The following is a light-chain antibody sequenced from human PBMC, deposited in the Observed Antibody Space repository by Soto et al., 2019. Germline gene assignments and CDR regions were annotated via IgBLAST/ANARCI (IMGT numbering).Light chain of an antibody. CDR1: QSISSW. Sequence: DIQMTQSPSTLSASVGDRVTITCRASQSISSWLAWYQQKPGKAPKLLISKASRLESGVPSRFSGSGSGTEFTLTISSLQPDDFATYYCHQYNSLYTFGQGTKLEIK. CDR3: HQYNSLYT. V-gene: IGKV1-5*03. CDR2: KAS. J-gene: IGKJ2*01.